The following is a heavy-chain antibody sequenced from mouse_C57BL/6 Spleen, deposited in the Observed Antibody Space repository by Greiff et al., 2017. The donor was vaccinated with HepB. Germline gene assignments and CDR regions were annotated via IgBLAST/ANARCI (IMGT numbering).Heavy chain of an antibody. V-gene: IGHV1-82*01. J-gene: IGHJ2*01. D-gene: IGHD3-2*02. CDR3: ARWSSGYYYFDY. CDR1: GYAFSSSW. Sequence: QVQLKQSGPELVKPGASVKISCKASGYAFSSSWMNWVKQRPGKGLEWIGRIYPGDGDTNYNGKFKGKATLTADKSSSTAYMQLSSLTSEDSAVYFCARWSSGYYYFDYWGQGTTLTVSS. CDR2: IYPGDGDT.